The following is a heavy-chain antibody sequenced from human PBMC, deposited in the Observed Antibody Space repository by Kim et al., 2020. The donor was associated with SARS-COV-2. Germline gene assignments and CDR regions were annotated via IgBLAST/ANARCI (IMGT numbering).Heavy chain of an antibody. J-gene: IGHJ5*02. V-gene: IGHV1-3*01. CDR1: GYTFTSYA. CDR2: INAGNGNT. CDR3: ARDRGYYGSGSRPYVPRNWFDP. Sequence: ASVKVSCKASGYTFTSYAMHWVRQAPGQRLEWMGWINAGNGNTKYSQKFQGRVTITRDTSASTAYMELSSLRSEDTAVYYCARDRGYYGSGSRPYVPRNWFDPWGQGTLVTVSS. D-gene: IGHD3-10*01.